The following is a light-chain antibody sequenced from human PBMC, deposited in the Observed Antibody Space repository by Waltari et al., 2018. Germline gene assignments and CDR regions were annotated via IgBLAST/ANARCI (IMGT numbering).Light chain of an antibody. Sequence: QSVLTQPPSASGTPGQRVSISCSGTSSNIETNFVFGYQQFPGTAPKLLIYRNTHRPSGAPDRFSGSKSGTSASLAISGLRSEDEADYYCAAWDDSLRNWVFGGGTKLTVL. CDR2: RNT. CDR1: SSNIETNF. CDR3: AAWDDSLRNWV. J-gene: IGLJ3*02. V-gene: IGLV1-47*01.